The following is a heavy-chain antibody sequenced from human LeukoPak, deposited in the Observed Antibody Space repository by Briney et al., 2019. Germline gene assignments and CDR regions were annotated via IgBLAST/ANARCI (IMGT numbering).Heavy chain of an antibody. Sequence: GGSLRLSCAASGFTFSSSAMSWVRQVPGKGLEWVSGISASGGSTSYADSVRGRFTISRDNSKNTLYLQMNSLRGEDTAVYYCAKDPKRGETATPFGMDVWGQGTTVTVSS. J-gene: IGHJ6*02. D-gene: IGHD5-24*01. CDR3: AKDPKRGETATPFGMDV. CDR1: GFTFSSSA. CDR2: ISASGGST. V-gene: IGHV3-23*01.